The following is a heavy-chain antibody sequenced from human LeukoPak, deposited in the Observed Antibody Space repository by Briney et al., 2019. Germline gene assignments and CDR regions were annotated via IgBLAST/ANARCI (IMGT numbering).Heavy chain of an antibody. D-gene: IGHD6-19*01. J-gene: IGHJ4*02. CDR3: AREVGSSGWYGYISPFDY. V-gene: IGHV4-39*07. Sequence: SETLSLTCTVSGGSISSSSYYWGWIRQPPGKGLEWIGSIYYSGSTNYNPSLKSRVTISVDTSKNQFSLQLNSVTPEDTAVYYCAREVGSSGWYGYISPFDYWGQGTLVTVSS. CDR1: GGSISSSSYY. CDR2: IYYSGST.